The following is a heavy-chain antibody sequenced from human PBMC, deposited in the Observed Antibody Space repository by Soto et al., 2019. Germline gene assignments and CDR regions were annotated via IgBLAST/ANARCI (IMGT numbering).Heavy chain of an antibody. CDR1: GFTFTSSA. V-gene: IGHV1-58*02. Sequence: GASVKVSCKASGFTFTSSAMQWVRQARGQRLEWIGWIVVGSGNTNYAQKFQERVTITRDMSTSTAYMELSSLRSEDTAVYYCAAPQQQAYMNYYYYYGMDVWGQGTTVTVSS. D-gene: IGHD6-13*01. CDR2: IVVGSGNT. J-gene: IGHJ6*02. CDR3: AAPQQQAYMNYYYYYGMDV.